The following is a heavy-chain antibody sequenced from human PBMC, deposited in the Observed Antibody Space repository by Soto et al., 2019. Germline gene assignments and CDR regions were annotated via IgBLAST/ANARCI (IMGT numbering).Heavy chain of an antibody. Sequence: ASVKVSCKASGYTFTSYAMHWVRQAPGQRLEWMGWINAGNGNTKYSQKFQGRVTITRDTSASTAYMELSSLRSEDTAVYYSAIYRGYSYGDAFDIWGQGTMVTVSS. V-gene: IGHV1-3*01. D-gene: IGHD5-18*01. CDR2: INAGNGNT. CDR1: GYTFTSYA. J-gene: IGHJ3*02. CDR3: AIYRGYSYGDAFDI.